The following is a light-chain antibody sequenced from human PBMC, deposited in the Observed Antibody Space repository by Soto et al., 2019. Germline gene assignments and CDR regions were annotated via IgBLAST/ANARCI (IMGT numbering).Light chain of an antibody. J-gene: IGKJ4*01. V-gene: IGKV1-39*01. CDR2: AAS. Sequence: DIQMTQSPSSLSASVGDRVTITCRASQSISSYLNWYQQKPGKAPKVLIYAASSLQSGVPSRFSGIGSGTDFNLSIICGQPEAFATYYCQQSYSGTLPFGGGTKVDIK. CDR1: QSISSY. CDR3: QQSYSGTLP.